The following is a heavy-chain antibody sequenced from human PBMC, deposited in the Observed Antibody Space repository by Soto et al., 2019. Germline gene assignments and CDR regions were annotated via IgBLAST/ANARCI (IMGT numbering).Heavy chain of an antibody. J-gene: IGHJ4*01. CDR2: ANDRGSR. D-gene: IGHD3-10*01. Sequence: ETLSLTCGVYGGSFSGYFWSWLRQSPGKGLEWLAEANDRGSRNYNPFLRGRLTISLDTSKNQFSLRLSSVTSADTAVYYCARDSGYGSGTSVNHYLNYWGHGTLVTVSS. CDR3: ARDSGYGSGTSVNHYLNY. CDR1: GGSFSGYF. V-gene: IGHV4-34*01.